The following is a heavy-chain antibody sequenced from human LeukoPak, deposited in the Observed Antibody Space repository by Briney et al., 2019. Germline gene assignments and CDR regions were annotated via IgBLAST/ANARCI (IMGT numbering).Heavy chain of an antibody. CDR3: AKTVGQWLELYYYYGMDV. D-gene: IGHD6-19*01. V-gene: IGHV3-30*18. Sequence: GGSLRLSCAASGFTFSSYGMHWVRQAPGKGLEWVAVIPYDGSNKYYADSVKGRFTISRDNSKNTLYLQMNSLRAEDTAVYYCAKTVGQWLELYYYYGMDVWGQGTTVTVSS. CDR1: GFTFSSYG. J-gene: IGHJ6*02. CDR2: IPYDGSNK.